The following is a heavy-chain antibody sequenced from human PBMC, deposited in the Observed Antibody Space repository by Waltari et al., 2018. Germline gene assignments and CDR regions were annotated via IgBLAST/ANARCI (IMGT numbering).Heavy chain of an antibody. J-gene: IGHJ4*02. CDR2: INQDGSGE. CDR1: GFTFSNFC. Sequence: EVQLVESGGGLVQQGGSLRLSCAASGFTFSNFCMSWARQAPGKGLEWVANINQDGSGEYYVDSVKGRFTISRDNAKNSLYLQMNSLRVEDTAVYYCQRGDYWGQGTLVTVSS. CDR3: QRGDY. V-gene: IGHV3-7*04.